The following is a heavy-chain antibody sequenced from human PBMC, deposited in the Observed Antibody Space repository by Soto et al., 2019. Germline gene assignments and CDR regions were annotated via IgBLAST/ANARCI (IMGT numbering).Heavy chain of an antibody. Sequence: QVQLQESGPGLVKPSQTLSLTCTVSGDSISSGGYYWSWIRQHPGKGLEWIGYSYYSGSTYYNPTFKSGVIISVHTSKHHSSLKPSSATAADTAVYCSAGGATVAAIVVDFWGQGTPVTVSS. J-gene: IGHJ4*01. V-gene: IGHV4-31*03. CDR2: SYYSGST. D-gene: IGHD2-15*01. CDR3: AGGATVAAIVVDF. CDR1: GDSISSGGYY.